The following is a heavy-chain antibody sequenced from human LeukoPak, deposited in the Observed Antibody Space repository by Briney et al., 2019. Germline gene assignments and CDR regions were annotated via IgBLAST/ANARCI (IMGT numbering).Heavy chain of an antibody. D-gene: IGHD1-1*01. Sequence: PSGTLSLTCAVSGGSISSSNWWSWVRQPPGKGLEWIGEIYHSGTTNYNPSLKSRVFISVDKSKNQFSLKLSSVTAADTAVYYCASQLGGTTFHWGQGTLVTVSS. CDR2: IYHSGTT. CDR3: ASQLGGTTFH. V-gene: IGHV4-4*02. CDR1: GGSISSSNW. J-gene: IGHJ4*02.